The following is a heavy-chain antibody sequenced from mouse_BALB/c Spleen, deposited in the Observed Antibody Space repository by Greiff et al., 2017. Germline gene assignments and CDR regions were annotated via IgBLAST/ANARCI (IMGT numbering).Heavy chain of an antibody. Sequence: VKLMESGPELVRPGVSVKISCKGSGYTFTDYAMHWVKQSHAKSLEWIGVISTYYGNTNYNQKFKGKATMTVDKSSSTAYMELARLTSEDSAIYYCAIITTEVEKLGYFDVWGAGTTVTVSS. V-gene: IGHV1-67*01. D-gene: IGHD1-1*01. J-gene: IGHJ1*01. CDR3: AIITTEVEKLGYFDV. CDR1: GYTFTDYA. CDR2: ISTYYGNT.